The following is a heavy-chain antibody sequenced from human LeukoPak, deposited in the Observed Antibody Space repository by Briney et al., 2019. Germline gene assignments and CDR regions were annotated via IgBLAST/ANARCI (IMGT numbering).Heavy chain of an antibody. J-gene: IGHJ3*02. V-gene: IGHV4-61*01. Sequence: SETLSLTCTVSGYSISSGYYWGWIRQPPGKGLEWIGYIYYSGSTNYNPSLKSRVTISVDTSKNQFSLKLSSVSAADTAVYYCARGHAAAGNTDAFDIWGQGTMVTVSS. D-gene: IGHD6-13*01. CDR1: GYSISSGYY. CDR2: IYYSGST. CDR3: ARGHAAAGNTDAFDI.